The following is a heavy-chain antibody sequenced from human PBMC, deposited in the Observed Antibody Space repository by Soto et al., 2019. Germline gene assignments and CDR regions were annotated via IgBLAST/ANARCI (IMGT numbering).Heavy chain of an antibody. J-gene: IGHJ6*02. Sequence: ASVKVSCKASGYTFTSYAMHWVRQAPGQRLEWMGWINAGNGNTKYSQKFQGRVTITRDTSGGTAYMEMSSLRSEDKAVYYCAGDSPGIAVAGTSPQDHYYYYYGMDVWGQGTTVTVSS. CDR3: AGDSPGIAVAGTSPQDHYYYYYGMDV. CDR2: INAGNGNT. CDR1: GYTFTSYA. D-gene: IGHD6-19*01. V-gene: IGHV1-3*01.